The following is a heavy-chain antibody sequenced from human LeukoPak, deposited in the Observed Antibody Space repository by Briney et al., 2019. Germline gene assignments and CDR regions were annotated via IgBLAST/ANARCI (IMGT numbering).Heavy chain of an antibody. V-gene: IGHV3-23*01. D-gene: IGHD3-22*01. CDR1: GFTFSSSA. Sequence: GGSLRLSCAASGFTFSSSAMSWVRQAPGKGLEWVSSITGSGRGDSTNYADSVKGRFTISRDNSKSTLYLQMNSLRAEDTALYHCARVGDYYDSSGDYYFDYWGQGTLVTVSS. J-gene: IGHJ4*02. CDR3: ARVGDYYDSSGDYYFDY. CDR2: ITGSGRGDST.